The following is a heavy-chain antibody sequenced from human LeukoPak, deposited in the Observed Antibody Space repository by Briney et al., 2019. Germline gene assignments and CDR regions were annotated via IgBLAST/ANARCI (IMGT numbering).Heavy chain of an antibody. D-gene: IGHD3-22*01. CDR1: SESFSSGC. CDR2: ISDNEGI. CDR3: ARGLDRSKTGY. J-gene: IGHJ4*02. V-gene: IGHV4-34*01. Sequence: PSETLSLTCSVYSESFSSGCWSWVRQPPGKGLDWIGEISDNEGIKYSPSLKRRVTISVDTSKNQFSLKLTSVTAADTAVYYCARGLDRSKTGYWGQGSLVTVSS.